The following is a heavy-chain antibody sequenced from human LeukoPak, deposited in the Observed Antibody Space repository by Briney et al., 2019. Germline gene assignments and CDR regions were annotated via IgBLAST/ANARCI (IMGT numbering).Heavy chain of an antibody. D-gene: IGHD3-10*01. CDR2: ISYSGST. CDR3: ARHPELYFFDY. CDR1: GGSISSGGYS. V-gene: IGHV4-61*08. J-gene: IGHJ4*02. Sequence: SETLSLTCAVSGGSISSGGYSWSWIRQPPGKGLEWIGYISYSGSTNYNPSLKRRVTISADTSKNQVSLTLSSVTAADTAVYYCARHPELYFFDYWGQGTLVTVSS.